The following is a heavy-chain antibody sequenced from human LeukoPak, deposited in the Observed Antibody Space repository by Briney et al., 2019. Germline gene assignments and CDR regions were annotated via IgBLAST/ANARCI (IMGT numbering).Heavy chain of an antibody. V-gene: IGHV3-21*01. Sequence: GGSLRLSCAASGFTFSSYSMNWVRQAPGKGLEWVSSISSSSSYIYYAASVKGRFTISRDNAKNSLYLQMNSLRAEDTAVYYCARADRGIVVVPAAMYYYYYMDVWGKGTTVTVSS. CDR2: ISSSSSYI. D-gene: IGHD2-2*01. CDR1: GFTFSSYS. J-gene: IGHJ6*03. CDR3: ARADRGIVVVPAAMYYYYYMDV.